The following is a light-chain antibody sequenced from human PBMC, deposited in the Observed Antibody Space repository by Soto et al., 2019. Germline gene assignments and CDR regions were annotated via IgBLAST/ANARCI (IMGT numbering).Light chain of an antibody. V-gene: IGKV3-20*01. J-gene: IGKJ1*01. CDR2: GAS. CDR1: QSVSSTY. CDR3: QQYGSSRWT. Sequence: EIVLTQSPCTLSLSPGERATLSCRASQSVSSTYLAWYQQKPGQAPRLLIYGASTRATGIPDRFSGSGSGTDFTLTISTLEPEDFAVYYCQQYGSSRWTFGQGTKVEFK.